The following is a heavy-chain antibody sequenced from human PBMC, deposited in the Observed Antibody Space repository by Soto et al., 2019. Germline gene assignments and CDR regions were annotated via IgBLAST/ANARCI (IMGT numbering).Heavy chain of an antibody. CDR2: IDRRSDIM. J-gene: IGHJ4*02. Sequence: GGSLRLSCAASGFTFSSYSMNWVRQAPGMGLEWVSYIDRRSDIMYYADSVKGRFTISRDNAKNSLYLQLDSLRAEDTAVYYCARYGSGSNLKDPFDYWGQGTLVTVSS. CDR3: ARYGSGSNLKDPFDY. V-gene: IGHV3-48*01. D-gene: IGHD3-10*01. CDR1: GFTFSSYS.